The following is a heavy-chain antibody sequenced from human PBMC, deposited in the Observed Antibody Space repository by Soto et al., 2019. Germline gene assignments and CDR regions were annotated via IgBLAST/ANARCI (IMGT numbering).Heavy chain of an antibody. CDR3: ARVYSSLSSYDY. J-gene: IGHJ4*02. CDR2: ISSDGSRT. V-gene: IGHV3-74*01. Sequence: GGSLRLSCAASGFTFSTFWMHWVHQAPGKGLVWVSRISSDGSRTSYADSVKGRFTISRDNAKNTLYLQMNSLRAEDTAIYYCARVYSSLSSYDYWGQGTLVTVSS. CDR1: GFTFSTFW. D-gene: IGHD5-18*01.